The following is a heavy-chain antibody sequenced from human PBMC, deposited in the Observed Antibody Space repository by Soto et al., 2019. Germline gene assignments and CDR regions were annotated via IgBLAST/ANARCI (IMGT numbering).Heavy chain of an antibody. Sequence: ASETLSLTCTVSGGSISSGGYYWSWIRQHPGKGLEWVGDIYFSGSTYYNPSLKRRVTISVATSKNQFSLKLSSVTAADTAVYYCARGGVRYFDWLLSWGQGTLVTV. CDR1: GGSISSGGYY. V-gene: IGHV4-31*03. D-gene: IGHD3-9*01. CDR2: IYFSGST. CDR3: ARGGVRYFDWLLS. J-gene: IGHJ5*02.